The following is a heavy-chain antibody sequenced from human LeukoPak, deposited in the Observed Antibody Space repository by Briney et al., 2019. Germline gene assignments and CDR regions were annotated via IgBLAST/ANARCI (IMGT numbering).Heavy chain of an antibody. D-gene: IGHD3-22*01. Sequence: GGSLRLSCAASGFTFDDYAMHWVRQAPGKGLEGVSGISWNSGSIGYADSVKGRFTISRDNAKNSLYLQMNSLRAEDTALYYCAKDIGLYYDSSGYSYWGQGTLVTVSS. J-gene: IGHJ4*02. V-gene: IGHV3-9*01. CDR3: AKDIGLYYDSSGYSY. CDR2: ISWNSGSI. CDR1: GFTFDDYA.